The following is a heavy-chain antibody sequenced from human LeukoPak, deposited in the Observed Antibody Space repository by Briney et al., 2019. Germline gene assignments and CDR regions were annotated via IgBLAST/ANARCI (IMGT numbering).Heavy chain of an antibody. Sequence: GGSQRLSCAASGFTFSSYSMNWVRQAPGKGLEWVSSISSSSSYIYYADSVKGRFTISRDNAKNSLYLQMNSLRAEDTAVYYCARVAPDAFDIWGQGTMVTVSS. CDR3: ARVAPDAFDI. V-gene: IGHV3-21*01. CDR1: GFTFSSYS. J-gene: IGHJ3*02. D-gene: IGHD5-12*01. CDR2: ISSSSSYI.